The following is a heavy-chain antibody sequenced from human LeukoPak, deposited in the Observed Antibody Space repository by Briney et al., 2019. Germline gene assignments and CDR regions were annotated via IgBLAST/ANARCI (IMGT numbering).Heavy chain of an antibody. CDR2: ITSSSSYI. V-gene: IGHV3-21*06. J-gene: IGHJ4*02. CDR3: ARAAGELLPFDYFDY. CDR1: GFTFATYA. D-gene: IGHD3-10*01. Sequence: GGSLRLSCAASGFTFATYAMSWVRQPPGKGLEWVSSITSSSSYIYYADSVKGRFTISRDNVKNSLYLQMHSLRAEDTAVYYCARAAGELLPFDYFDYWGQGTLVTVSS.